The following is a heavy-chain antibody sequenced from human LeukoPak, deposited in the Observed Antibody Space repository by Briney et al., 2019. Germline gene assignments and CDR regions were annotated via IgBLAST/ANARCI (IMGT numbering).Heavy chain of an antibody. CDR2: INAGNGNT. CDR3: ARVVSRGYSYGYAY. D-gene: IGHD5-18*01. V-gene: IGHV1-3*01. CDR1: GCTFTSYA. J-gene: IGHJ4*02. Sequence: ASVKVSCKASGCTFTSYAMHWVRQAPGQRLEWMGWINAGNGNTKYSQKFQGRVTITRDTSASTAYMELSSLRSEDTAVYYCARVVSRGYSYGYAYWGQGTLVTVSS.